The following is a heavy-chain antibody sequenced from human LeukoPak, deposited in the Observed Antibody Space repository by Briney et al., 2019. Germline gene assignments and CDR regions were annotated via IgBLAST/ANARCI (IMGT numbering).Heavy chain of an antibody. J-gene: IGHJ4*02. CDR3: ARGAEYYAIWRGYDSYSDY. Sequence: SETLSLTCTVSGYSISNGYYWGWIRQPPGKGLEWVGSIYHRGSTYYNPSLRSRVTISLDRSKKKFSLKLTSVTAADTAVYFCARGAEYYAIWRGYDSYSDYWGQGSSVTVSS. D-gene: IGHD3-3*01. V-gene: IGHV4-38-2*02. CDR1: GYSISNGYY. CDR2: IYHRGST.